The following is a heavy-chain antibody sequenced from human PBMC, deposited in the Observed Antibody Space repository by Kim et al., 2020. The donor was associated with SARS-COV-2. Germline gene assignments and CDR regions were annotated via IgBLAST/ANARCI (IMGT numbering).Heavy chain of an antibody. CDR3: ANHGPGGWLAP. J-gene: IGHJ5*02. CDR2: ITNSGDST. CDR1: GFTFSDSA. Sequence: GGSLRLSCAASGFTFSDSAMSWVRQAPGKGLQWVSSITNSGDSTFYADSAKGRFTISRDNSKHTLYLQINSLRAEDTAIFYCANHGPGGWLAPWGPGTL. V-gene: IGHV3-23*01. D-gene: IGHD1-26*01.